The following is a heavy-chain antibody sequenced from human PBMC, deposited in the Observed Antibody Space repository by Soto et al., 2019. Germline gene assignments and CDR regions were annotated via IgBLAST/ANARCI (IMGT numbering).Heavy chain of an antibody. CDR3: ARRARPDFYSLDV. D-gene: IGHD6-6*01. J-gene: IGHJ6*03. CDR1: GFTLRGYA. CDR2: ISSNGVGT. Sequence: EVQLAESGGGLAQPGGSLRLSCAASGFTLRGYAMDWVRQAPGKGLEYVSGISSNGVGTYYANSVQGGFTISRDNSKNTVYRQMGSLRPEDMAVYYCARRARPDFYSLDVWGKGTTVTVS. V-gene: IGHV3-64*01.